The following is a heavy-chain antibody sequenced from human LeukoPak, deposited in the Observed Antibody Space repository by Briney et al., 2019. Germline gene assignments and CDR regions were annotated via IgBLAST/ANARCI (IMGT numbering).Heavy chain of an antibody. D-gene: IGHD5-24*01. CDR3: GRDPTDGYAHADY. V-gene: IGHV1-2*02. CDR2: IQANSGAT. CDR1: GYTLTDHY. Sequence: ASVKVSCKASGYTLTDHYILWLRQVPGQGLEWMGWIQANSGATKFAQDFQGRVTMTRDATTNTAYMELRSLRSDDTAIYYCGRDPTDGYAHADYWGQGTLVTVSS. J-gene: IGHJ4*02.